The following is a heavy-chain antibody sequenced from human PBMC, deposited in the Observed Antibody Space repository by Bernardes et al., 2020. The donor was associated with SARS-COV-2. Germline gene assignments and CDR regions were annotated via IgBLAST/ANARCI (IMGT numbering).Heavy chain of an antibody. V-gene: IGHV1-18*01. D-gene: IGHD3-9*01. Sequence: ASVKVSCKASGYTFTSYGISWVRQAPGQGLEWMGWINAYNGNTNYAQKLQGRVTMTTDTSTSTAYMELRSLRSDDTAVYYCARENSDIWGYFDWTTGYYYYYGMDVRGQGTTLTVPS. J-gene: IGHJ6*02. CDR2: INAYNGNT. CDR3: ARENSDIWGYFDWTTGYYYYYGMDV. CDR1: GYTFTSYG.